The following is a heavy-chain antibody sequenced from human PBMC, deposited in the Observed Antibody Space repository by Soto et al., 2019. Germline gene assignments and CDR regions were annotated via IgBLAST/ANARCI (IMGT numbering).Heavy chain of an antibody. CDR2: INPYNGNT. CDR1: GYTFTNYG. D-gene: IGHD5-12*01. Sequence: QVQLVQSGAEVKRPGASVKVSCKASGYTFTNYGIGWLRQAPGPGREWIGWINPYNGNTNYAQKHQGRVTMTTDTSTTTAYMELRSMRSDDTAVDYCARQRDGYNYDYWGQGTLVTVSS. V-gene: IGHV1-18*01. J-gene: IGHJ4*02. CDR3: ARQRDGYNYDY.